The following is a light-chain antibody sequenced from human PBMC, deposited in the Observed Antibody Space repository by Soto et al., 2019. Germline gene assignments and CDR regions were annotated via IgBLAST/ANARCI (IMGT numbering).Light chain of an antibody. Sequence: DIVMTQSPDSLAVSLGERATINCKSSQSVLYSSNDKNYLAWYQQKPGQPRKLLFYWASTRESGVPDRFSGSGSGTDFTLTISSLKAEDVAVYYCQQYYSTPWTFGPGTKVEIK. V-gene: IGKV4-1*01. J-gene: IGKJ1*01. CDR1: QSVLYSSNDKNY. CDR3: QQYYSTPWT. CDR2: WAS.